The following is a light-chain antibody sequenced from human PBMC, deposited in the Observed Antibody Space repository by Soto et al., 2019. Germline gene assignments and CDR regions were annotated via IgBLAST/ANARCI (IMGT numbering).Light chain of an antibody. Sequence: EIVMTQSPVTLSVSPGERATLSCRASQSVSGNLAWYQQKPGQAPRLLFYGASTRATGVPARFSGSGSGTEFTLTISRLELEDSAVYFCQQYAYSPRTFGQGTKVDIK. V-gene: IGKV3-15*01. J-gene: IGKJ1*01. CDR1: QSVSGN. CDR3: QQYAYSPRT. CDR2: GAS.